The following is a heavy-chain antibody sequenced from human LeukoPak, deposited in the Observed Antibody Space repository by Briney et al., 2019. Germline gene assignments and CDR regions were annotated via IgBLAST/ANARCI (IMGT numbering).Heavy chain of an antibody. CDR2: IKQDGSEK. CDR1: GFSFSSYW. CDR3: AKDVNSSGWYDAFDI. Sequence: PGGSLRLSCAASGFSFSSYWTTWVRQAPGKGLEWVANIKQDGSEKYYVDSVKGRFTISRDNSKNSLYLQMNGLRTEDTALYYCAKDVNSSGWYDAFDIWGQGTMVTVSS. V-gene: IGHV3-7*03. D-gene: IGHD6-19*01. J-gene: IGHJ3*02.